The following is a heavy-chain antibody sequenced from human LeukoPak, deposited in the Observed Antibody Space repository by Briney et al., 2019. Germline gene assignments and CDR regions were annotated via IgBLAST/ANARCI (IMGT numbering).Heavy chain of an antibody. D-gene: IGHD6-13*01. J-gene: IGHJ4*02. Sequence: GGSLRLSCAASGFTFSSYAMHWVRQAPRKGLEWVAVISYDGSNKYYADSVKGRFTISRDNSKNTLYLQMNSLRAEDTAVYYCARDRAAAGYSYYFDYWGQGTLVTVSS. CDR1: GFTFSSYA. V-gene: IGHV3-30-3*01. CDR3: ARDRAAAGYSYYFDY. CDR2: ISYDGSNK.